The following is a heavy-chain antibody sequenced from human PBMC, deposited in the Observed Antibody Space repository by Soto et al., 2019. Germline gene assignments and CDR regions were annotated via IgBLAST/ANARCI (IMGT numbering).Heavy chain of an antibody. V-gene: IGHV4-39*01. CDR1: GGSISSSSYY. J-gene: IGHJ4*02. CDR2: IYYSGST. D-gene: IGHD1-26*01. CDR3: ARRGIVGAIIDY. Sequence: PSETLSLTCTVSGGSISSSSYYWGWIRQPPGKGLEWIGSIYYSGSTYYNPSLKSRVTISVDTSKNQFSLKLSSVTAADTAVYYCARRGIVGAIIDYWGQGTLVTVSS.